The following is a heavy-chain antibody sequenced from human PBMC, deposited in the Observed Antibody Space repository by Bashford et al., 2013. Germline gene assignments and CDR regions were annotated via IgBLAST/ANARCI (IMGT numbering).Heavy chain of an antibody. CDR3: AKDIAGGGWLTGFDY. CDR1: GFTFDDYA. J-gene: IGHJ4*02. Sequence: GGSLRLSCAASGFTFDDYAMHWVRQAPGKGLEWVSGISWNSGSIGYADSVKGRFTISRDNAKNSLYLQMNSLRAEDTALYYCAKDIAGGGWLTGFDYWGQGTLVTVSS. D-gene: IGHD6-19*01. V-gene: IGHV3-9*01. CDR2: ISWNSGSI.